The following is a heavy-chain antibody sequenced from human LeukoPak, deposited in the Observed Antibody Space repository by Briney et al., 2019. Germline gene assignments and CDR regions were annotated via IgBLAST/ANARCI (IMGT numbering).Heavy chain of an antibody. CDR1: GGSISSYY. V-gene: IGHV4-59*01. CDR2: IYYSGST. D-gene: IGHD1-20*01. CDR3: ARGGNWNDGFDAFDI. J-gene: IGHJ3*02. Sequence: SETLSLTCTVSGGSISSYYWSWIRQPPGKGLEWIGYIYYSGSTNYNPSLKSRVTISVDTSKNQFSLKLSSVTAADTAVYYCARGGNWNDGFDAFDIWGQGTMATVSS.